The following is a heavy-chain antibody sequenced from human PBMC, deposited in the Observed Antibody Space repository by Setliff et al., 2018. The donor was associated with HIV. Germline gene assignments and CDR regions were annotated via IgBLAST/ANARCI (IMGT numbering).Heavy chain of an antibody. D-gene: IGHD4-17*01. CDR1: GGSISSYY. Sequence: PSETLSLTCTVSGGSISSYYWSWIRQPPGKGLEWIGNIYSSGSTNYNPSLKSRVTISVDTSKHRFSLKLSSVTAADTAVYYCARVQMAYAAFDVWGQGTVVTVSS. J-gene: IGHJ3*01. CDR2: IYSSGST. CDR3: ARVQMAYAAFDV. V-gene: IGHV4-4*09.